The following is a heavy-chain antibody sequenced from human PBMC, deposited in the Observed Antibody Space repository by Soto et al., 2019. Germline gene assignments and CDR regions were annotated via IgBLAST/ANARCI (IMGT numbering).Heavy chain of an antibody. CDR1: GYTFTSYD. D-gene: IGHD6-19*01. CDR3: ARRSSGWYYYGMDV. Sequence: ASVKVSCKASGYTFTSYDINWVRQATGQGLEWMGWMNPNSGNTGYAQKFQGRVTMTRNTSISTAYMELSSLRSEDTAVYYCARRSSGWYYYGMDVWGQGTTVTVSS. CDR2: MNPNSGNT. J-gene: IGHJ6*02. V-gene: IGHV1-8*01.